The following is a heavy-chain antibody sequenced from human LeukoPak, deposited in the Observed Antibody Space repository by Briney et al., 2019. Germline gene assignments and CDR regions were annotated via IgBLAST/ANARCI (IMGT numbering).Heavy chain of an antibody. J-gene: IGHJ4*02. CDR1: GGSISSGDYY. CDR2: IYYSGST. Sequence: PSETLSLTCTVSGGSISSGDYYWSWIRQPPGKGLEWIGYIYYSGSTYYNPSLKSRVTISVDTSKNQFSLKLSSVTAADTAVYYCARSGSGSYSVLDSVGPGYFDYWGQGTLVTVSS. D-gene: IGHD3-10*01. CDR3: ARSGSGSYSVLDSVGPGYFDY. V-gene: IGHV4-30-4*01.